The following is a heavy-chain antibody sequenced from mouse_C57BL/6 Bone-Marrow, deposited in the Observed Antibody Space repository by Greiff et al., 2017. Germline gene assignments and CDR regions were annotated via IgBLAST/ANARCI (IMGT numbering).Heavy chain of an antibody. V-gene: IGHV1-82*01. Sequence: QVHVKQSGPELVKPGASVKISCKASGYAFSSSWMNWVKQRPGKGLEWIGRIHPGDGDTNYNGKFKGKATLTADKSSSTAYMQLSSLTSEDAAVYVCASQQQGSSGSAWFAYWGQGTLVTVSA. CDR1: GYAFSSSW. J-gene: IGHJ3*01. CDR3: ASQQQGSSGSAWFAY. CDR2: IHPGDGDT. D-gene: IGHD3-2*02.